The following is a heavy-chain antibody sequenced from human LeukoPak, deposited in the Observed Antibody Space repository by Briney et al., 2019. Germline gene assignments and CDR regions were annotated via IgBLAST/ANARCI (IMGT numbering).Heavy chain of an antibody. V-gene: IGHV3-23*01. J-gene: IGHJ4*02. Sequence: RAGGSLRLSCAASGFTFSSYGMSWVRQAPGKGLEWVSAISGSGERTYYADSVKGRFTISRDNSKNTLYLQMNSLRPEDTAVYYCAKDLRLYDYGGTLFDSWGQGTLVTVSS. D-gene: IGHD4-23*01. CDR3: AKDLRLYDYGGTLFDS. CDR2: ISGSGERT. CDR1: GFTFSSYG.